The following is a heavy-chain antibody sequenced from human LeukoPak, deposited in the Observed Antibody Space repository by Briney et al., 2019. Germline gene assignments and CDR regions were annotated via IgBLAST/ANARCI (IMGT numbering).Heavy chain of an antibody. D-gene: IGHD3-3*01. CDR1: GFTFSSYW. J-gene: IGHJ5*02. Sequence: GGSLRLSCAVSGFTFSSYWMHWVRQAPGKRLVWVSRINSDGSSTSYADSVKGRFTISRDNAKNTLYLQMNSLRAEDTAVYYCARAPPIDFWSGYYRSWGQGTLVTVSS. V-gene: IGHV3-74*01. CDR2: INSDGSST. CDR3: ARAPPIDFWSGYYRS.